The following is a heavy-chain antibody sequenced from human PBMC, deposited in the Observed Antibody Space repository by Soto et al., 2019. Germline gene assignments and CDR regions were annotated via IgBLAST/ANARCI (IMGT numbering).Heavy chain of an antibody. CDR3: ARIGVSSGHESPDFDS. CDR1: GFTLYFFG. J-gene: IGHJ4*02. D-gene: IGHD3-16*01. CDR2: ISGFNGNT. Sequence: GSVKVSCKASGFTLYFFGITWGRQGPGQGLEWMGWISGFNGNTNYAADLQGRVTMTTDTSTSTAYMELRGLRSDDTAVYYCARIGVSSGHESPDFDSWGQGTLVTVSS. V-gene: IGHV1-18*01.